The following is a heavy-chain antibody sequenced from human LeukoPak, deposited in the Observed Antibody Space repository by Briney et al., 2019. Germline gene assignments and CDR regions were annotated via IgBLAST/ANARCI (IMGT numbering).Heavy chain of an antibody. J-gene: IGHJ4*02. Sequence: LSLTCTVSGGSISDYYMSWIRQAPGKGLEWVSYISSSSSYTNYADSVKGRFTISRDNAKKSLFLQMNSLRAEDTAVYYCAGTNYYDSSGYYNDYWGQGALVTVSS. CDR2: ISSSSSYT. V-gene: IGHV3-11*03. D-gene: IGHD3-22*01. CDR3: AGTNYYDSSGYYNDY. CDR1: GGSISDYY.